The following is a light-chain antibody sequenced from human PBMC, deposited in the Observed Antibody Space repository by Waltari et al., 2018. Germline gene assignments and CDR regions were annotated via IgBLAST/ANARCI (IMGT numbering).Light chain of an antibody. CDR1: SRDIGSNNF. J-gene: IGLJ2*01. CDR2: DVS. Sequence: QSALTQPASVSGSPGQSITLSCPGTSRDIGSNNFVSWYQQHPGKAPKIIIYDVSNRPSGVSYRFSGSKSGNTASLTISGLQAEDEADYYCCSYTSTDIPLFGGGTRLTVL. CDR3: CSYTSTDIPL. V-gene: IGLV2-14*03.